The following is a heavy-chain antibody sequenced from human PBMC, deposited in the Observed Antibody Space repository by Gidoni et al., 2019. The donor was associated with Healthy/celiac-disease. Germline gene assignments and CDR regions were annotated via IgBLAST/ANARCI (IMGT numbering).Heavy chain of an antibody. CDR3: TRQPSGSYLGDY. V-gene: IGHV3-73*02. CDR1: GFTFSGSA. CDR2: IRSKANSYAT. Sequence: EVQLVESGGGLVQPGGSLKLSCAASGFTFSGSAMHWVRQASGKGLEWVGRIRSKANSYATAYAASVKGRFTISRDDSKNTAYLQMNSLKTEDTAVYYCTRQPSGSYLGDYWGQGTLVTVSS. D-gene: IGHD1-26*01. J-gene: IGHJ4*02.